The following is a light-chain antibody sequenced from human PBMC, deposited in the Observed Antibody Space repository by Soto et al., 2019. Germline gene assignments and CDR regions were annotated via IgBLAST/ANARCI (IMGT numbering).Light chain of an antibody. Sequence: QSVLTQPPSASGTPGQRVTISCSGSSSNIGSNTVNWYQQLPGTAPKLLIYSDNQRPSGVPDRFSGSKSGTSASLAISGLQSEAEADYYCAAWDDSLPGPMMFGGGTKLTVL. CDR1: SSNIGSNT. CDR2: SDN. V-gene: IGLV1-44*01. CDR3: AAWDDSLPGPMM. J-gene: IGLJ3*02.